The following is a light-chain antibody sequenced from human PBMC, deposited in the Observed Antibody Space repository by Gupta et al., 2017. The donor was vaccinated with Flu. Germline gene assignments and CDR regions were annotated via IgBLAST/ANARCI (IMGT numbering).Light chain of an antibody. V-gene: IGLV2-14*01. CDR1: SSDIGAYNY. CDR3: SSYTTSNTLV. J-gene: IGLJ3*02. CDR2: EVT. Sequence: LPQLAPVPGPLGQSITISCTGSSSDIGAYNYVSWYQQHPGKAPKLMIHEVTNRPPGVSNRFSGSKSGNTASLTISGLQAEDEADYYCSSYTTSNTLVFGGGTKLTVL.